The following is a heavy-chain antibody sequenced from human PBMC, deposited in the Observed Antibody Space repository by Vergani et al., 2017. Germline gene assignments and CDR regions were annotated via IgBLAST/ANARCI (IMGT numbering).Heavy chain of an antibody. CDR1: GFTFSSYG. D-gene: IGHD4-17*01. Sequence: EVQLVESGGGVVQPGRSLRLSCAASGFTFSSYGMHWVRQAPGKGLEWVSAISGSGGSTYYADSVKGRFTISRDNSKNTLYLQMNSLRAEDTAVYYCARATTVTTNYYYGMDVWGQGTTVTXSS. CDR3: ARATTVTTNYYYGMDV. J-gene: IGHJ6*02. CDR2: ISGSGGST. V-gene: IGHV3-23*04.